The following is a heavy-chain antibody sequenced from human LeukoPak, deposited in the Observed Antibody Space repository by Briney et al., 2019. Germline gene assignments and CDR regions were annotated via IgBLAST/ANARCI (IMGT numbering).Heavy chain of an antibody. CDR1: GGSISSGDYY. CDR2: IYYSGST. V-gene: IGHV4-30-4*08. J-gene: IGHJ1*01. Sequence: ASETLSLTCTVSGGSISSGDYYWSWIRQPPGKGLEWIGYIYYSGSTYYNPSLKSRVTISVDTSKNQFSLKLSSVTAADTAVYYCARVKPPYYYDSSGGYFQHWGQGTLVTVSS. D-gene: IGHD3-22*01. CDR3: ARVKPPYYYDSSGGYFQH.